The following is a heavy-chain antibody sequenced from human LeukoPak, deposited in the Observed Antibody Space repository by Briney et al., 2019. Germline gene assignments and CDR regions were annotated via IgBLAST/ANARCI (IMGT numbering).Heavy chain of an antibody. CDR2: ISYDGSNK. Sequence: RPGGSLRLSCAASGFTFSSYGMHWVRQAPGKGLEWVAVISYDGSNKYYADSVKGRFTISRDNSKNTLYLQMNNLRAEDTAVYYCAKETDRRTYYYGSGPYYYYGMDVWGQGTTVTVSS. CDR1: GFTFSSYG. J-gene: IGHJ6*02. CDR3: AKETDRRTYYYGSGPYYYYGMDV. V-gene: IGHV3-30*18. D-gene: IGHD3-10*01.